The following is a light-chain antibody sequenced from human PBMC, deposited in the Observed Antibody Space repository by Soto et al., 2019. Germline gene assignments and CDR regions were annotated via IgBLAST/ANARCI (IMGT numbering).Light chain of an antibody. CDR1: KIVSSY. J-gene: IGKJ4*01. CDR2: DAS. CDR3: QQSSNRPLT. V-gene: IGKV3-11*01. Sequence: EIVLTQSPATLSLSPGERATXXXXASKIVSSYLAWYQQKHGQAPRLLIYDASNRATGIPARFSGSGSGTDFTLTISSLEPEDFAVYYCQQSSNRPLTFGGGTKVDI.